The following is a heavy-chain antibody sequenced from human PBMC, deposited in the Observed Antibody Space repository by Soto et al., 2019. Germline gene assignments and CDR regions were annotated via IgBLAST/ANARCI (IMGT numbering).Heavy chain of an antibody. CDR1: GFTFSSYS. CDR2: ISSSSSYI. J-gene: IGHJ3*02. Sequence: EVQLVESGGGLVKPGGSLRLSCAASGFTFSSYSMNWVRQAPGKGLEWVSSISSSSSYIYYADSVKGRFTISRDNAKNSLYLQLNSLRAEDTSVYYCAREGPGAFDIWGQGTMVTVSS. CDR3: AREGPGAFDI. V-gene: IGHV3-21*01.